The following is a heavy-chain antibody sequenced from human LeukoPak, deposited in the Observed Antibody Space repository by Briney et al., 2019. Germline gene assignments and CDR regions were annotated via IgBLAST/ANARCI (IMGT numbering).Heavy chain of an antibody. CDR2: IRSKAYGETA. V-gene: IGHV3-49*03. J-gene: IGHJ4*02. Sequence: GGSLRLSCAASGFTFSSYWMSWIRQAPGKGLEWVGFIRSKAYGETADYAASVKGRFTISRDDSKAIAYLQMNSLKTEDTAVYHCTRDRGAYNLYDYWGQGTLVTVSS. CDR3: TRDRGAYNLYDY. D-gene: IGHD1-1*01. CDR1: GFTFSSYW.